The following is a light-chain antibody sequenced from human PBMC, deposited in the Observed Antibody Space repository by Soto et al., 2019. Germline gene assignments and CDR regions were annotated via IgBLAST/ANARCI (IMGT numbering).Light chain of an antibody. Sequence: VVTQSPGTLSLSQGERATLSCRASQSVSNNYLAWYQQKPGQAPRPLIYGASNRATGIPDRFSGSGSWTDFTLTISRLEPEDFAVYYCQQYGSSGTFGQGTKVDIK. CDR2: GAS. J-gene: IGKJ1*01. CDR3: QQYGSSGT. V-gene: IGKV3-20*01. CDR1: QSVSNNY.